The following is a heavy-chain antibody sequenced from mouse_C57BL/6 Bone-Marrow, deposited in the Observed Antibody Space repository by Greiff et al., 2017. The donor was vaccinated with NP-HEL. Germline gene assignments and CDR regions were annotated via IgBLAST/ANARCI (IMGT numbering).Heavy chain of an antibody. J-gene: IGHJ1*03. V-gene: IGHV10-1*01. CDR3: VRDPAYYYGSSYQGYFDV. D-gene: IGHD1-1*01. Sequence: EVKLVESGGGLVQPKGSLKLSCAASGFSFNTYAMNWVRQAPGKGLEWVARIRSKSNNYATYYADSVKDRFTISRDDSESMLYLQMNNLKTEDTAMYYCVRDPAYYYGSSYQGYFDVWGTGTTVTVSS. CDR1: GFSFNTYA. CDR2: IRSKSNNYAT.